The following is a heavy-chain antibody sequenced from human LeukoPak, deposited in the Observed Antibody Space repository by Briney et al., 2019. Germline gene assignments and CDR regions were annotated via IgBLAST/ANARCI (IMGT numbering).Heavy chain of an antibody. J-gene: IGHJ4*02. V-gene: IGHV3-53*01. Sequence: GGPLRLSCAASGFTVSSNYMSWVRQAPGKGLERVSVIYSGGSTYYADSVKGRFTISRDNSKNTLYLQMNSLRAEDTAVYYCARGPGGGYGDFDYWGQGTLVTVSS. D-gene: IGHD5-12*01. CDR2: IYSGGST. CDR1: GFTVSSNY. CDR3: ARGPGGGYGDFDY.